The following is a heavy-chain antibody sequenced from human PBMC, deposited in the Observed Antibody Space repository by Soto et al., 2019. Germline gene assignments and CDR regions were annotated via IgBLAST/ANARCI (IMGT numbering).Heavy chain of an antibody. V-gene: IGHV4-59*01. CDR3: GRDLGGEYCGGDCYLENALDI. CDR2: IYYSGST. J-gene: IGHJ3*02. CDR1: GGSISSYY. D-gene: IGHD2-21*02. Sequence: SEALSLTSTVSGGSISSYYWIWIRQPPGKGLEWVGYIYYSGSTNYNPSLKSRVTISVDTSKNQCSLKLSSVTAADTAVYYCGRDLGGEYCGGDCYLENALDIWGQGTMVTVSS.